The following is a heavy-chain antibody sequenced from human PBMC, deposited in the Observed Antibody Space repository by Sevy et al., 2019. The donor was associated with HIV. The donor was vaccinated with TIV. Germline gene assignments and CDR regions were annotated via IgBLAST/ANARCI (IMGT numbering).Heavy chain of an antibody. Sequence: SETLSLTCAVYGGSFSGYYWSWIRQPPGKGLEWIGEINHSGSTNYNPSLKSRVTTSVDTSKNQFSLKLSSVTAADTAVDYCARVPPNYYGSGSYYKNRRGYGMDVWGQGTTVTVSS. CDR2: INHSGST. J-gene: IGHJ6*02. V-gene: IGHV4-34*01. CDR1: GGSFSGYY. D-gene: IGHD3-10*01. CDR3: ARVPPNYYGSGSYYKNRRGYGMDV.